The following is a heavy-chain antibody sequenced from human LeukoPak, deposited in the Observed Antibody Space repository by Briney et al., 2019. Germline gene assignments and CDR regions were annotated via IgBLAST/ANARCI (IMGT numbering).Heavy chain of an antibody. Sequence: ASVKVSCKASGYTFTGYYMHWVRQAPGQGLEWMGGINPNSGGTNYAQKFQGRVTMTRDTSISTAYMEPSRLRSDDTAVYYCARQHDYGDYSFGYWGQGTLVTVSS. CDR3: ARQHDYGDYSFGY. CDR2: INPNSGGT. D-gene: IGHD4-17*01. V-gene: IGHV1-2*02. CDR1: GYTFTGYY. J-gene: IGHJ4*02.